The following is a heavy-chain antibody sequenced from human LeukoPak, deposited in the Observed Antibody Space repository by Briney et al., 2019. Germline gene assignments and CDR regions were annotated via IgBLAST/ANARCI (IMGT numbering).Heavy chain of an antibody. CDR1: GFTFDDYA. CDR3: ARDANYYYYYMDV. CDR2: ISWNSGSI. Sequence: GGSLRLSCAASGFTFDDYAMHWVRQAPGKGLEWVSGISWNSGSIGYADSVKGRFTISRDNAKNSLYLQMNSLRAEDTGVYYCARDANYYYYYMDVWGKGTTVTVSS. J-gene: IGHJ6*03. V-gene: IGHV3-9*01.